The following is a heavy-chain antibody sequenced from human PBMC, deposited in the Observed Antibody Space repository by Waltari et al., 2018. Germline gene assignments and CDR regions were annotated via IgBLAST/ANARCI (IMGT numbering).Heavy chain of an antibody. CDR1: GGTFSSYA. V-gene: IGHV1-69*09. D-gene: IGHD7-27*01. CDR3: ARSPDWGLRGYYFDY. Sequence: QVQLVQSGAEVKKPGSSVKVSCKASGGTFSSYAISWVRQAPGQGLEWMGRVIPILGIGNYAQKFQGRGTINADKSTSTAYMELSSLRSEDTAVYYCARSPDWGLRGYYFDYWGQGTLVTVSS. CDR2: VIPILGIG. J-gene: IGHJ4*02.